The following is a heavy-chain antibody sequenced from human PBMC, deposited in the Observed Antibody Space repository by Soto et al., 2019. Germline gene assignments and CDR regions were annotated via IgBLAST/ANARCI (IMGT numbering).Heavy chain of an antibody. CDR1: GGSVSSSSDY. V-gene: IGHV4-39*01. J-gene: IGHJ4*02. D-gene: IGHD2-15*01. Sequence: SETLCLTCTVSGGSVSSSSDYWGSIRQPPGKGLEWIGSIYYSGSTYYNPSLKSRVTISVDTSKNQFSLKLSSVTAADTAVYYCARHTPAISISDHWGQGTLVTVSS. CDR2: IYYSGST. CDR3: ARHTPAISISDH.